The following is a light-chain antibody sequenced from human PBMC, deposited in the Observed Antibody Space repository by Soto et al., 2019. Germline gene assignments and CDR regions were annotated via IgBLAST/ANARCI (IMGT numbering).Light chain of an antibody. CDR1: QGIGSA. J-gene: IGKJ3*01. CDR3: QQFNSYLFT. CDR2: DAS. V-gene: IGKV1-13*02. Sequence: AIQLTQSPSSLSASVGDRVTITCRASQGIGSALAWYQQKPGKAPKLLIYDASSLESGVPSRFSGSGSGTDFTLTISSLQPEDFATYYCQQFNSYLFTFGPGTKVDIK.